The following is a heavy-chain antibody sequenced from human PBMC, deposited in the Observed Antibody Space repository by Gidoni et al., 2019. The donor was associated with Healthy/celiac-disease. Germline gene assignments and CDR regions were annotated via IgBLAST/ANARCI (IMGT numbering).Heavy chain of an antibody. J-gene: IGHJ5*02. V-gene: IGHV4-4*07. CDR1: GGSISSYY. CDR2: IYTSGST. D-gene: IGHD3-3*01. CDR3: ARDQVDFWSGYSNWFDP. Sequence: QVQLQESGPGLVKLSETLSLTCTVSGGSISSYYWSWIRQPAGKGPEWIGRIYTSGSTNYNPSLKSRVTMSVDTSKNQFSLKLSSVTAADTAVYYCARDQVDFWSGYSNWFDPWGQGTLVTVSS.